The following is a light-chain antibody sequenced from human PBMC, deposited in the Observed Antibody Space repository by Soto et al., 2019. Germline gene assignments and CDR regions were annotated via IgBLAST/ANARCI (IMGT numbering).Light chain of an antibody. V-gene: IGKV1-9*01. CDR3: QQLHSYPFT. CDR1: QGVSSS. J-gene: IGKJ5*01. Sequence: IQLTQSPPSLSASVGDRVTITCRASQGVSSSLAWYHQQPGKAPKLLIYAANTLQSGVPSRFSGSGSGTDFTLTIKSLQPEDFATYYCQQLHSYPFTFGQGTRLEI. CDR2: AAN.